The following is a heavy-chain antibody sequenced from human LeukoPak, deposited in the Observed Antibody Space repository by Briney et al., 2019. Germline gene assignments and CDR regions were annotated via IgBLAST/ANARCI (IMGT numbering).Heavy chain of an antibody. CDR1: GGSISSGSYY. CDR2: IYTSGST. D-gene: IGHD3-22*01. CDR3: ARLTTMTIGTYYYYMDV. J-gene: IGHJ6*03. Sequence: SQTLSLTCTVPGGSISSGSYYWSWIRQPAGKGLEWIGRIYTSGSTNYNPSLKSRVTISVDTSKNQFSLKLSSVTAADTAVYYCARLTTMTIGTYYYYMDVWGKGTTVIVSS. V-gene: IGHV4-61*02.